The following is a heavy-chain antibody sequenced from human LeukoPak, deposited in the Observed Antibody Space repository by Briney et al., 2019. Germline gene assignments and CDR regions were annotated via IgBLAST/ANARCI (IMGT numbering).Heavy chain of an antibody. CDR1: GYTFTSYK. CDR3: ARDTTKWSSDY. CDR2: INTGGGST. D-gene: IGHD2-15*01. V-gene: IGHV1-46*01. Sequence: ASVKVSCKASGYTFTSYKMHWVRQAPGQGLEWMGIINTGGGSTSYAQRFQGRVTLTRDTSTSTVYMELSSLRSEDTAVYYCARDTTKWSSDYWGQGTLVTVSS. J-gene: IGHJ4*02.